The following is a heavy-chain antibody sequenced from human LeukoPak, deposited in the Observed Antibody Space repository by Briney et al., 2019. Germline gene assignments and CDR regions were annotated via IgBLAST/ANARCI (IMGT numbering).Heavy chain of an antibody. CDR2: VNPDSGGI. CDR1: GYTFTDNY. V-gene: IGHV1-2*06. Sequence: ASVKVSCKASGYTFTDNYIHWVRQAPGQGLEWMGRVNPDSGGINYAQKFQGRVTKTRDTSINTAFVELRRLRSDDTATYYCARAQNYHGRSGHSDDTFDVWGHGTMITVSS. J-gene: IGHJ3*01. D-gene: IGHD3-22*01. CDR3: ARAQNYHGRSGHSDDTFDV.